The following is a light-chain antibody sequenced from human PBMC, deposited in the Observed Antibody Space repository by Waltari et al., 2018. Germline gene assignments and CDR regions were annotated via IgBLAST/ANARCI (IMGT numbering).Light chain of an antibody. CDR1: QNINNY. V-gene: IGKV1-39*01. CDR3: QQSYAIPLT. J-gene: IGKJ4*01. CDR2: ATS. Sequence: DIQMTQTPSPLSASVGDRVTITCRASQNINNYLNWYHQTPGKAPKLLIYATSNLQSGLPSRFSGSGSGTDFTLTSSSLQPEDFATYYCQQSYAIPLTFGGGTKVEI.